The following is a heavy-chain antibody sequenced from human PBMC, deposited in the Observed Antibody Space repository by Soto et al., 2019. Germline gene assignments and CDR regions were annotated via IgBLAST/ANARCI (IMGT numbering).Heavy chain of an antibody. CDR1: GFTFSSYA. V-gene: IGHV3-23*01. D-gene: IGHD1-7*01. Sequence: EVQLLESGGGLVQPGGSLRLSCAASGFTFSSYAMSWVRQAPGKGLEWVSGISGSGGSTYYADSVKGRFTISRDNSKNTVYLQMDSLRAEDTAVYYCARSLPGTYGAFDLWGQGTMVTVSS. CDR2: ISGSGGST. CDR3: ARSLPGTYGAFDL. J-gene: IGHJ3*01.